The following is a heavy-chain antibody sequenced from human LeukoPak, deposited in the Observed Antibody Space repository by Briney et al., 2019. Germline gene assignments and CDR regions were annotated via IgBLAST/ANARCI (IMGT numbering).Heavy chain of an antibody. J-gene: IGHJ4*02. V-gene: IGHV3-30-3*01. CDR3: ARDPGYSSGWYLDY. Sequence: GGSLRPSCAASGFTFSSYAMHWVRQAPGKGLEWVAVISYDGSNKYYADSVKGRFTISRDNSKNTLYLQMNSLRAEDTAVYYCARDPGYSSGWYLDYWGQGTLVTVSS. D-gene: IGHD6-19*01. CDR2: ISYDGSNK. CDR1: GFTFSSYA.